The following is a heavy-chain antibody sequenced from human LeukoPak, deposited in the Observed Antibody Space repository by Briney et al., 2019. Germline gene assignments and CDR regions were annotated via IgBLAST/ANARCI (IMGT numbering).Heavy chain of an antibody. Sequence: GGSLRLSCAASGFTFSSYAMSWVRQAPGKGLEWVSAISNTGGSTYYADSVKGRFTISRDKSKNRMYLQMNSLRHNDTATYYCAKAGASDKYGIDVWGQGTTVIVSS. CDR1: GFTFSSYA. V-gene: IGHV3-23*01. CDR2: ISNTGGST. CDR3: AKAGASDKYGIDV. D-gene: IGHD4/OR15-4a*01. J-gene: IGHJ6*02.